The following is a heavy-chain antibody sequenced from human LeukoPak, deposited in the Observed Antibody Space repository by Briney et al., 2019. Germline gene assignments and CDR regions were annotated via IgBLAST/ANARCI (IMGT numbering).Heavy chain of an antibody. D-gene: IGHD3-9*01. J-gene: IGHJ3*02. CDR3: AGRYFDWLLWAAWAFDI. Sequence: SETLSLTCAVYGGSFSGYYWSWIRQPPGKGLEWIGEINHSGSTNYNPSLKSRVTISVDTSKNQFSLKLSSVTAADTAVYCCAGRYFDWLLWAAWAFDIWGQGTMVTVSS. V-gene: IGHV4-34*01. CDR1: GGSFSGYY. CDR2: INHSGST.